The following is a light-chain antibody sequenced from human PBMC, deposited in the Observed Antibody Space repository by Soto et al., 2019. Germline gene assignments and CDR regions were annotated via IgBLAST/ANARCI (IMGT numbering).Light chain of an antibody. CDR1: KDISSW. Sequence: DIQMTQSPSSVSASVGDRVTITCRASKDISSWLAWYQQKPGKAPKIMIYAASSLQGGVPSRFSGSGSGTEFTLTIISLQPEDFATYYCQQASSFPPTFGQGTRLDIK. CDR2: AAS. V-gene: IGKV1-12*01. J-gene: IGKJ5*01. CDR3: QQASSFPPT.